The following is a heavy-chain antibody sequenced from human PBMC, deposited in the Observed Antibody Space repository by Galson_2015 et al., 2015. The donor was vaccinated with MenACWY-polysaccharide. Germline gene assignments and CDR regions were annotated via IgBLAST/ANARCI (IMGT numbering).Heavy chain of an antibody. Sequence: SLRLSCAASGFTFSKYWMSWVRQAPGKGLEWVAVIWYDGSNKYYADSVNGRFTISRDNSKNTLYLQMNSLRAEDTAMYYCVRDVGGIAAAGTKGWFDPWGQGILVTVSS. CDR3: VRDVGGIAAAGTKGWFDP. CDR2: IWYDGSNK. CDR1: GFTFSKYW. J-gene: IGHJ5*02. D-gene: IGHD6-25*01. V-gene: IGHV3-33*08.